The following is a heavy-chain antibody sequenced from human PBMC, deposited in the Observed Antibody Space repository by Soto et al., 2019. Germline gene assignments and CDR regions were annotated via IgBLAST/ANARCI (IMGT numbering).Heavy chain of an antibody. D-gene: IGHD2-8*01. CDR2: TYYSGSA. V-gene: IGHV4-39*01. CDR1: GGSISSSLYY. J-gene: IGHJ6*02. Sequence: SETLSLTCTVSGGSISSSLYYWVWIRPPPGKGLEWIGSTYYSGSASYNPSLKSRVTVSLETPNNQFSLRLSSVTAADSAVYFCARRGRNTNIAQHKHYAMDVWGQGTTVTVSS. CDR3: ARRGRNTNIAQHKHYAMDV.